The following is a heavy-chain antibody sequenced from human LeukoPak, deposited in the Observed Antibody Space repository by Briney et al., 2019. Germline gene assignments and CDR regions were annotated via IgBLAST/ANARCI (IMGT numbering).Heavy chain of an antibody. CDR2: ITPIFGTA. J-gene: IGHJ4*02. Sequence: ASVKVSSKASGGTFSSYAISWVRQAPGQGFEWMGGITPIFGTANFAQKFQGRVSITADESTSTAFMELSSLRSEDTAVYYCAREWGLESSGYYYAYWGQGTLVTVSS. V-gene: IGHV1-69*13. CDR3: AREWGLESSGYYYAY. CDR1: GGTFSSYA. D-gene: IGHD3-22*01.